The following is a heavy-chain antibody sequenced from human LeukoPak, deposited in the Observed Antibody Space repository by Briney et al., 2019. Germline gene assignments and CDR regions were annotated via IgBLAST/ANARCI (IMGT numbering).Heavy chain of an antibody. CDR1: GFTISNFA. V-gene: IGHV3-30*02. J-gene: IGHJ4*02. CDR3: RKGQGPGAYLTDY. Sequence: GGSLRLSCAASGFTISNFAIHWVRQAPGMGLQWVAFTRNDGTSEIYAESVRGRFTISRDNFKNTLFLQMNSLGAEDTAVYFCRKGQGPGAYLTDYWGQGTLVTVSS. D-gene: IGHD3-10*01. CDR2: TRNDGTSE.